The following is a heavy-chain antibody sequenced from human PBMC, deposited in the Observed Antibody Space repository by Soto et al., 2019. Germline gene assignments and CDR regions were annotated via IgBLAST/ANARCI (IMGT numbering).Heavy chain of an antibody. V-gene: IGHV3-74*01. J-gene: IGHJ6*02. CDR3: ARPGYSNYGPGVDV. Sequence: EVQLVESGGGLVQPGGSLRLSCAASGFTFSVYWMHWVRQAPGKGLVWVSRIDSDGSTTSYADSVKGRFTISRDNAKSTMSLQMNRLRAEDTAVYYCARPGYSNYGPGVDVWGQGTTVTVSS. CDR1: GFTFSVYW. CDR2: IDSDGSTT. D-gene: IGHD4-4*01.